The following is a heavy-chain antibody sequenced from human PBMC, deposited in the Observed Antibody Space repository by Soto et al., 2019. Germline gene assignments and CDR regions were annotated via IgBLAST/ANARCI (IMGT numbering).Heavy chain of an antibody. CDR2: IIPILGIA. J-gene: IGHJ3*02. V-gene: IGHV1-69*02. D-gene: IGHD3-16*02. CDR1: GGTFSSYT. Sequence: QVQLVQSGAEVKKPGSSVKVSCKASGGTFSSYTISWVRQAPGQGLEWKGRIIPILGIANYAQKFQGRVTITADKSTSTAYMELSSLRSEDTAVYYCARGIDYDYIWGSYRLGDAFDIWGQGTMVTVSS. CDR3: ARGIDYDYIWGSYRLGDAFDI.